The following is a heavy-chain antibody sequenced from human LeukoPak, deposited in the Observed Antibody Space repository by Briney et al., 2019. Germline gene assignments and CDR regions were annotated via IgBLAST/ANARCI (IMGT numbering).Heavy chain of an antibody. CDR2: ISPNSGGT. D-gene: IGHD3-10*01. J-gene: IGHJ4*02. Sequence: ASVKVSCKTSGYTFAGYFVHWVRQAPGQGLEWMGWISPNSGGTNYTQNFQGRVTITRDTSITTAYMELSRLTSDDTALYYCARDQGYGSGGYSFDYWGQGTRVTVSS. CDR1: GYTFAGYF. CDR3: ARDQGYGSGGYSFDY. V-gene: IGHV1-2*02.